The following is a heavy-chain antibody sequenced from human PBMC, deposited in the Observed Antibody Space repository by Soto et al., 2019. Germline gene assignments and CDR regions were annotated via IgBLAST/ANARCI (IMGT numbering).Heavy chain of an antibody. CDR3: ARVGGQRQLLAPFDL. CDR2: TSYDGDHD. V-gene: IGHV3-33*08. CDR1: GFTFKTYG. D-gene: IGHD6-25*01. Sequence: PGGSLRLCCAASGFTFKTYGMHWVRQAPGKGLEWVAVTSYDGDHDYYEDSVKGRFTISRDNSINTLYLQMNSLRAEGTAIYYCARVGGQRQLLAPFDLRGQGTLVTVSS. J-gene: IGHJ4*02.